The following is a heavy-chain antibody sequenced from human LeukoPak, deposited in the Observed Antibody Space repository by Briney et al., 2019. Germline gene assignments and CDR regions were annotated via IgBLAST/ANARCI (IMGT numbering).Heavy chain of an antibody. CDR1: GFTFCTYA. D-gene: IGHD2-15*01. Sequence: SGGSLRLSCVASGFTFCTYAMSWVRQAPGKGLEWVSAIGRDGINTKYADSVNGRFTVSKDNSRDTLYLQMSSLRADDTAIYYCAKGLVAGNQYFDSWGQGTLVTVSS. V-gene: IGHV3-23*01. CDR3: AKGLVAGNQYFDS. CDR2: IGRDGINT. J-gene: IGHJ4*02.